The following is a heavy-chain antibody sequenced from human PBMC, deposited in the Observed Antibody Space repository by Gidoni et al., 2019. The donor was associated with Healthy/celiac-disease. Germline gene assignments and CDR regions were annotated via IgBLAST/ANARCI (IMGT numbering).Heavy chain of an antibody. Sequence: QVQLVESGGGVVQPGRSLRLSCAASGFTFSSYAMHWVRQAPGKGLEWVAVISYDGSNKYYADSVKGRFTISRDNSKNTLYLQMNSLRAEDTAVYYCARSRRRDGYNRAYFDYWGQGTLVTVSS. J-gene: IGHJ4*02. CDR2: ISYDGSNK. V-gene: IGHV3-30-3*01. D-gene: IGHD5-12*01. CDR3: ARSRRRDGYNRAYFDY. CDR1: GFTFSSYA.